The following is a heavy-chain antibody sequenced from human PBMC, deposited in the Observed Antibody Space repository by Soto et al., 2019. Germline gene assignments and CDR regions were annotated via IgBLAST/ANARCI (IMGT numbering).Heavy chain of an antibody. D-gene: IGHD3-16*01. CDR1: GASMNDYY. J-gene: IGHJ4*02. CDR2: LHYNGFA. V-gene: IGHV4-59*01. CDR3: ARSGHIFAGVF. Sequence: SETLSLTCTVSGASMNDYYGSWIRQSPGKGLEHIGYLHYNGFAEYSPSLRSRVSISMYTSKNQFSLKLSSVTAADTAIYYGARSGHIFAGVFWGQGSLVTVSS.